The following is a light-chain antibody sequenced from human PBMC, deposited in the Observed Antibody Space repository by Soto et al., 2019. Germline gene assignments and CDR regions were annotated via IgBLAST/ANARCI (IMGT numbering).Light chain of an antibody. J-gene: IGLJ2*01. CDR2: LNSDGSH. CDR3: QTWGTGIVV. CDR1: SGHSSYA. Sequence: QLVLTQSPSASASLGASVKLTCTLSSGHSSYAIAWHQQQPEKGPRYLMKLNSDGSHSKGDGIPDRFSGSSSGAERYLTNSSHQSEDEADYYCQTWGTGIVVFGGGTKLTVL. V-gene: IGLV4-69*01.